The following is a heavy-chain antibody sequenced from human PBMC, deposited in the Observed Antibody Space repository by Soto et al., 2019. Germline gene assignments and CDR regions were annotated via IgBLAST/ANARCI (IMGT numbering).Heavy chain of an antibody. Sequence: SETLSLTCTFSGGSISSSYWSWTRQPPGKGMEWIGYIYDSGSTYYNSSLKSRVTMSVDTSKNQFSLKLSSVTAADTAVNYCARQLSNGGQGTPVTVTS. J-gene: IGHJ4*01. CDR2: IYDSGST. D-gene: IGHD6-13*01. CDR1: GGSISSSY. CDR3: ARQLSN. V-gene: IGHV4-59*08.